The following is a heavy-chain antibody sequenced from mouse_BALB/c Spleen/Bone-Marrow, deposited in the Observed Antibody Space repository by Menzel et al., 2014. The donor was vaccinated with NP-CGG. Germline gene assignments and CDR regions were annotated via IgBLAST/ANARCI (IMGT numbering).Heavy chain of an antibody. CDR1: GFSLTSDG. Sequence: VKLVESGPGLVQPSQSLSIPCTVSGFSLTSDGIHWVRQSPRKGLEWLGVIWSGGSTDYNEAFISRLNISKDNSKSQVFFTMNSLQADDTAIYYCARNGHYYAMDFWGQGTSVTVSS. J-gene: IGHJ4*01. V-gene: IGHV2-2*01. CDR2: IWSGGST. CDR3: ARNGHYYAMDF.